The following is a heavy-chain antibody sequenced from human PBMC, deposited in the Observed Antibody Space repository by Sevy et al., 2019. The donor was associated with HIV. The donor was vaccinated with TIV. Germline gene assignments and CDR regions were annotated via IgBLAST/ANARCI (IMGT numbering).Heavy chain of an antibody. CDR2: IRNKADSYTP. Sequence: GGSLRLSCAASGFTFSDHYMEWVRQAPGKGLEWVGRIRNKADSYTPEYAASVKGRFTISRDDSKNSLYLLVNSLKTEDTAVYYCATHAGIAAAGRVFDYWGQGTLVTVSS. D-gene: IGHD6-13*01. J-gene: IGHJ4*02. CDR1: GFTFSDHY. V-gene: IGHV3-72*01. CDR3: ATHAGIAAAGRVFDY.